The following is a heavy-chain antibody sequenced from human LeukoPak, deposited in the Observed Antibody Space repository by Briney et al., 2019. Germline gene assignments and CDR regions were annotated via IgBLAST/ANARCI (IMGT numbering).Heavy chain of an antibody. CDR2: MNPNSGNT. D-gene: IGHD3-9*01. CDR3: ARRGIDILTGYSEYYFDY. Sequence: ASVKVSCKASGYTFTSYDINWVRQATGQGLEWMGWMNPNSGNTGYAQKFQGRVTMTRNTSISTAYMELSSLRSEDTAVYYCARRGIDILTGYSEYYFDYWGQGTLVTVSS. V-gene: IGHV1-8*01. CDR1: GYTFTSYD. J-gene: IGHJ4*02.